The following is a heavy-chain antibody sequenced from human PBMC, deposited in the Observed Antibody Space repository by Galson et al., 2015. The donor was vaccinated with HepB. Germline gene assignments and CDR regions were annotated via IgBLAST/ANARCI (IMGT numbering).Heavy chain of an antibody. D-gene: IGHD6-19*01. J-gene: IGHJ4*02. CDR2: IYWDDDK. V-gene: IGHV2-5*02. Sequence: PALVKPTQTLTLTCTFSGFSLTSSGVGVGWIRQSPGKALEGLAIIYWDDDKRYSPPLKSRVTITKDTSKNQVVLTVTNMDPADTGTYFCAHRQQGRISGWDQGVFDNWGQGTLVTVSS. CDR3: AHRQQGRISGWDQGVFDN. CDR1: GFSLTSSGVG.